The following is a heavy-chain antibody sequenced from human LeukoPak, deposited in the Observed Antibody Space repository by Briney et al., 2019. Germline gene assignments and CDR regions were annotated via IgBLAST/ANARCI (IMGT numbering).Heavy chain of an antibody. J-gene: IGHJ4*02. V-gene: IGHV3-66*02. CDR2: IYSAGST. CDR3: AREGGSGSYGYDY. Sequence: GGSLRLSCAASGFTVSTNYISWVRQAPGQGLEWVSVIYSAGSTYYADSVKGRFTISRDNSKNTVYLQMNSLRPDDTAVYYCAREGGSGSYGYDYWGQGTLVTVSS. D-gene: IGHD3-10*01. CDR1: GFTVSTNY.